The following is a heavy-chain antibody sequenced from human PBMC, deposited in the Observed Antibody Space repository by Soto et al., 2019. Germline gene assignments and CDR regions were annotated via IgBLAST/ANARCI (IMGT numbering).Heavy chain of an antibody. CDR3: ARLPYYDFWSGYPDY. CDR2: IYYSGST. J-gene: IGHJ4*02. V-gene: IGHV4-59*08. Sequence: PSETLSLTCTVSGGSISSYYWSWIRQPPGKGLEWIGYIYYSGSTNYNPSLKSRVTISVDTSKNQFSLKLSSVTAADTAVFYCARLPYYDFWSGYPDYWGQGTLVTVSS. CDR1: GGSISSYY. D-gene: IGHD3-3*01.